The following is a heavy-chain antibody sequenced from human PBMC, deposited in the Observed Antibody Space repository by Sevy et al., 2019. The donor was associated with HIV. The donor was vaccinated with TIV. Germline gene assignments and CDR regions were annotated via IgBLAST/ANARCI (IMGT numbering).Heavy chain of an antibody. J-gene: IGHJ4*02. Sequence: ASMKVSCKVSGYTLTALSMHWVRQAPGKGLEWMRTFDPEDGETRFAQKFQGRVTMTEDTSTDTAYMELSSLRSEDTAVYFCATTKDYYDSSGYPFDHWGQGALVTVSS. CDR1: GYTLTALS. D-gene: IGHD3-22*01. CDR3: ATTKDYYDSSGYPFDH. V-gene: IGHV1-24*01. CDR2: FDPEDGET.